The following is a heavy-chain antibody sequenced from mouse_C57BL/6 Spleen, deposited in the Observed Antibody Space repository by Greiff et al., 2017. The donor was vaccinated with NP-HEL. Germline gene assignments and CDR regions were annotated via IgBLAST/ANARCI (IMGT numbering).Heavy chain of an antibody. V-gene: IGHV5-9*01. D-gene: IGHD2-1*01. CDR2: ISGGGGNT. CDR3: ARNYYGNGYFDV. J-gene: IGHJ1*03. CDR1: GFTFSSYT. Sequence: DVMLVESGGGLVKPGGSLKLSCAASGFTFSSYTMSWVRQTPEKRLEWVATISGGGGNTYYPDSVKGRFTISRDNAKNTLYLQMSSLRSEDTALYYCARNYYGNGYFDVWGTGTTVTVSS.